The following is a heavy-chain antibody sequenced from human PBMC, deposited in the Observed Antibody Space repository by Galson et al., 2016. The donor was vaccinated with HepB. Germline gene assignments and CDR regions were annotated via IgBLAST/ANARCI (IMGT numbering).Heavy chain of an antibody. CDR1: GGSISSYY. CDR2: IYYSGST. CDR3: ARHGRYCGGDCYPDAFDI. V-gene: IGHV4-59*08. Sequence: LSLTCTVSGGSISSYYWNWIRQPPGKGLEWIGYIYYSGSTNYNPSLKSRVTISVDTSKNQFSLKLSSATAADTAVYYCARHGRYCGGDCYPDAFDIWGQGTMVTVSS. J-gene: IGHJ3*02. D-gene: IGHD2-21*02.